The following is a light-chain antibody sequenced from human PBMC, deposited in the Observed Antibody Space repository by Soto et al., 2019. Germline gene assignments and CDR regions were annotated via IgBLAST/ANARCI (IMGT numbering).Light chain of an antibody. J-gene: IGKJ1*01. CDR3: QQYGSSPRT. CDR1: QSVSSK. CDR2: GAS. Sequence: EIVMTQSPATLSVSPGERATLSCRASQSVSSKLAWYQKKPGQAPRLLLYGASTRATGVPDRFSGSGSGTDFTLTISRLEPEDFAMYYCQQYGSSPRTFGQGTKVDNK. V-gene: IGKV3-20*01.